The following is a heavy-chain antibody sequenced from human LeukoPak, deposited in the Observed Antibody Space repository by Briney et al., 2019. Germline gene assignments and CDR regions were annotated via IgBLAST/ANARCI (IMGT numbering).Heavy chain of an antibody. Sequence: GGSLRLSCAVSGFTLTNHGVSWVRQAPGKGLEWVSYISSSGSTIYYADSVKGRFTISRDNAKNSLYLQMNSLRAEDTAVYYCARDPGSTAWGQGTLVTVSS. CDR2: ISSSGSTI. CDR1: GFTLTNHG. J-gene: IGHJ5*02. CDR3: ARDPGSTA. V-gene: IGHV3-11*01. D-gene: IGHD3-10*01.